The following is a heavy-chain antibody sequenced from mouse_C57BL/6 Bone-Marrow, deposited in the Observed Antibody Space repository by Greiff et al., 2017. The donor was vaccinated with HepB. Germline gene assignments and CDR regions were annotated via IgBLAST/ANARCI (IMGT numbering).Heavy chain of an antibody. J-gene: IGHJ1*03. Sequence: VQLVESGAELVRPGTSVKVSCKASGYAFTNYLIEWVKQRPGQGLEWIGVINPGSGGTNYNEKFKGKATLTADKSSSTAYMQLSSLTSEDSAVYFCVSIYYGNFYFDVWGTGTTVTVSS. V-gene: IGHV1-54*01. CDR1: GYAFTNYL. D-gene: IGHD2-1*01. CDR2: INPGSGGT. CDR3: VSIYYGNFYFDV.